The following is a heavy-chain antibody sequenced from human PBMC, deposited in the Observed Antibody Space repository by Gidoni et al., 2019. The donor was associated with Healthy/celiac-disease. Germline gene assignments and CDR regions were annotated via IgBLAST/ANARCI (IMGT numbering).Heavy chain of an antibody. CDR2: IIPILGIA. CDR1: GGTFSSYT. Sequence: QVQLVQSGAEVKKPGSSVKVSCKASGGTFSSYTISWVRQAPGQGLEWMGRIIPILGIANYAQKFQGRVTITADKSTSTAYMELSSLRSEDTAVYYCARDPTQMTTVTTEDYWGQGTLVTVSS. D-gene: IGHD4-17*01. CDR3: ARDPTQMTTVTTEDY. V-gene: IGHV1-69*08. J-gene: IGHJ4*02.